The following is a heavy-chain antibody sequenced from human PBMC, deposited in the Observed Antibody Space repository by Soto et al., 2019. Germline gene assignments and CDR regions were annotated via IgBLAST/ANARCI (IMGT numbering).Heavy chain of an antibody. CDR2: IYHSGST. D-gene: IGHD1-26*01. J-gene: IGHJ4*02. CDR3: ARRYGSAIDY. V-gene: IGHV4-30-2*01. CDR1: GGSISSGGYS. Sequence: ASETLSLTCAVSGGSISSGGYSWSWIRQPPGKGLEWIGYIYHSGSTYYNPSLKSRVTISVDRSKNQFSLKLSSVTAADTAVYYCARRYGSAIDYWGQGTLVTVS.